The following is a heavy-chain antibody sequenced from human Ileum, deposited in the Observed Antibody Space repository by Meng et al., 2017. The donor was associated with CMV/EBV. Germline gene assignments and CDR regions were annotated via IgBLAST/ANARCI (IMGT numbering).Heavy chain of an antibody. CDR3: ARHGPNWGSDW. V-gene: IGHV1-2*04. CDR1: GYTFTGYI. J-gene: IGHJ4*02. CDR2: INTHTGVT. Sequence: QVQMVQPGADVTEPGASLKVPCKASGYTFTGYIKHWARQPPGQGQEWMAWINTHTGVTIYAETFQGWGTLTTDTSINTAYLQMSRLGPADTAVYYCARHGPNWGSDWWGQGSLVTVSS. D-gene: IGHD3-16*01.